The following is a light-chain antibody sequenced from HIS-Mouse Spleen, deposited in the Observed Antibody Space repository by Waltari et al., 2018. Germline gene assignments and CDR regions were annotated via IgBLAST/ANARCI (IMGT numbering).Light chain of an antibody. CDR2: AAS. CDR1: QGISSY. CDR3: QQLNSYPQET. V-gene: IGKV1-9*01. J-gene: IGKJ4*01. Sequence: DIQLTQSPSFLSASVGDRVTITCRASQGISSYLAWYQQKPGKAPKLLIYAASTLQSGVPSRFSGSGSGTEFTLTISSLQHEDFATYYCQQLNSYPQETFGGGTKVEIK.